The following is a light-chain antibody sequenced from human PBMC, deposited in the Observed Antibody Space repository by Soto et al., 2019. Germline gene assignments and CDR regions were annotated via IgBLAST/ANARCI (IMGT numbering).Light chain of an antibody. J-gene: IGKJ3*01. CDR3: QQYDSSPLFT. CDR1: QSVSSSY. Sequence: EIVLTQSPGTLSLSPGERATLSCRASQSVSSSYLAWYQQKPGQTPRLLIYGASSRATGIPDRFSGSGFGTDFTLIISRLEPEDFAVYYCQQYDSSPLFTFGPGTKVDIK. CDR2: GAS. V-gene: IGKV3-20*01.